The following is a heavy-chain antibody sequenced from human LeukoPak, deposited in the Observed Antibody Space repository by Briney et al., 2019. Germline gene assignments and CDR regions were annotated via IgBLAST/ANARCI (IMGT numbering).Heavy chain of an antibody. CDR2: IYPGDSDT. J-gene: IGHJ4*02. CDR3: ARTRYYDSSGYPFDY. CDR1: GYRFTNYW. V-gene: IGHV5-51*01. D-gene: IGHD3-22*01. Sequence: GESLKISCKGSGYRFTNYWIGWVRQMPGKGLEWMGIIYPGDSDTRYSPSFQGQVTISADKSISTAYLQWSSLKASDTAMFYCARTRYYDSSGYPFDYWGQGTLVTVSS.